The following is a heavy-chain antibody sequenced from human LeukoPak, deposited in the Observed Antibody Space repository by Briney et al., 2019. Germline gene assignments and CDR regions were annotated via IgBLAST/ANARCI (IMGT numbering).Heavy chain of an antibody. CDR2: IYYSGST. CDR3: ARWGGWPGVPTLYYFDY. V-gene: IGHV4-59*01. J-gene: IGHJ4*02. CDR1: GGSISSYY. Sequence: SETLSLTCTVSGGSISSYYWSWIRQPPGKGLEWIGYIYYSGSTNYNPSLKSRVTISVDTSKNQFSLKLSSVTAADTAVYYCARWGGWPGVPTLYYFDYWGQGTLVTVSS. D-gene: IGHD2-2*01.